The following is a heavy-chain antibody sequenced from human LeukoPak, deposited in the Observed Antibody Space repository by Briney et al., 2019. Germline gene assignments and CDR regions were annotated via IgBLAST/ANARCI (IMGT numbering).Heavy chain of an antibody. CDR1: GFTFDDYA. D-gene: IGHD1-1*01. J-gene: IGHJ6*02. CDR3: AKVLATTGTIPLDV. V-gene: IGHV3-9*03. CDR2: ISWNSGSI. Sequence: PGGSLRLSCAASGFTFDDYAMHWVRQAPGKGLEWVSGISWNSGSIGYADSVKGRFTISRDNSKNTLYLQMNSLRVEDMAAYYCAKVLATTGTIPLDVWGQGTTVTVSS.